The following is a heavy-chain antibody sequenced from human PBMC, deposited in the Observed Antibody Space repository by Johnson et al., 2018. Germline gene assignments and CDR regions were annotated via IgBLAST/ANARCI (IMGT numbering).Heavy chain of an antibody. J-gene: IGHJ6*03. CDR2: ISYDGSNE. CDR3: AGDYHMDV. V-gene: IGHV3-30*03. CDR1: GFTFSTFG. Sequence: QVQLVQSGGGVVQPGRSLRLSCVASGFTFSTFGMHWVRQAPGKGLEWMAVISYDGSNEYYADSVKGRFTISRDNSKNTLYLQMNTRRADDTAVYYCAGDYHMDVWGKGTTVTVSS.